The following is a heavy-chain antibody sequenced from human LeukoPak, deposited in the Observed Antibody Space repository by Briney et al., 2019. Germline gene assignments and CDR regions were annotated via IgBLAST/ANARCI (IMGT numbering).Heavy chain of an antibody. CDR1: GFTFDDYG. J-gene: IGHJ4*02. CDR3: AAIPTQNYYGSGSPSSDFDY. V-gene: IGHV3-23*01. D-gene: IGHD3-10*01. Sequence: GGSLRLSCAASGFTFDDYGMSWVRQAPGKGLEWVSAISGSGGSTYYADSVKGRFTISRDNSKNTLYLQMNSLRAEDTAVYYCAAIPTQNYYGSGSPSSDFDYWGQGTLVTVSS. CDR2: ISGSGGST.